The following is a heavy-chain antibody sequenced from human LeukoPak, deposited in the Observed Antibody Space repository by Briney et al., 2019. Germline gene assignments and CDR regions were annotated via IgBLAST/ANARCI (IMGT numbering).Heavy chain of an antibody. J-gene: IGHJ6*02. CDR2: IIHSGST. CDR1: GGSFSGYY. Sequence: SETLSLTCAVYGGSFSGYYWSWIRQPPGKGLEWIGEIIHSGSTNYNPSLKSRVTISVDTSKNQFSLRLSSVTAADTAVYYCARGVDVPADLPGRSAMDVWGQGTTVTASS. CDR3: ARGVDVPADLPGRSAMDV. V-gene: IGHV4-34*01. D-gene: IGHD3-10*01.